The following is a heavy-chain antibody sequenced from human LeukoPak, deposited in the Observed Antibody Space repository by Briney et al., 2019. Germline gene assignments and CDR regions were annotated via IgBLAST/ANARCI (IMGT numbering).Heavy chain of an antibody. CDR3: AKNGPDYIWGSYLYY. V-gene: IGHV3-30*02. D-gene: IGHD3-16*01. Sequence: DSVKGRFTISRDNSNNTLYLEMNSLRAEDTAVYYCAKNGPDYIWGSYLYYWGQGTLVTVSS. J-gene: IGHJ4*02.